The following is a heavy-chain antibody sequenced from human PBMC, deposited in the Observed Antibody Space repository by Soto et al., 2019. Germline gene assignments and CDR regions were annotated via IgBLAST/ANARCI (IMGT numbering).Heavy chain of an antibody. CDR2: ISATGGGT. V-gene: IGHV3-23*01. CDR1: GFNFSNYA. J-gene: IGHJ5*02. Sequence: GGSLRLSCAASGFNFSNYAMSWVRQAPGKGLEWVSLISATGGGTYYADSVKGRFTISRDNSHNTLYLQVHSLTAEDTAVYYCAKDRRAGGNSAFYFDLWGQGAQVTVSS. CDR3: AKDRRAGGNSAFYFDL. D-gene: IGHD3-16*01.